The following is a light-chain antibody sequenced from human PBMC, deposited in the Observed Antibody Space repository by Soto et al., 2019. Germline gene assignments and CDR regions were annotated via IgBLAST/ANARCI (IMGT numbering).Light chain of an antibody. J-gene: IGKJ2*01. V-gene: IGKV3-15*01. CDR3: KQGQNCPIT. CDR1: QSINSE. Sequence: EIVMTQSPATLSLSPGERAALSCRASQSINSELAWYQQKPGQPPRLLIYGASTRATGVPARFPGSGYGSEFTLTISGLQSEDFAVYDCKQGQNCPITFGQGTRLEI. CDR2: GAS.